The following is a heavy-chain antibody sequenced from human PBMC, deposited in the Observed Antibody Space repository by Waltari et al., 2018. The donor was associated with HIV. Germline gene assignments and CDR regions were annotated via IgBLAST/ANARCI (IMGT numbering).Heavy chain of an antibody. CDR2: ITHSGSI. CDR1: GGSFSGYY. Sequence: QVQLQQWGAGLLKPSETLSPTCAVYGGSFSGYYWSGIRQPPGKWLEWIGEITHSGSINYNPSLKSRVTISVDTSKNQFSLRLSSVTAADTAVYYCAGGGSLSMDVWGQGTTFTVSS. CDR3: AGGGSLSMDV. J-gene: IGHJ6*02. V-gene: IGHV4-34*01.